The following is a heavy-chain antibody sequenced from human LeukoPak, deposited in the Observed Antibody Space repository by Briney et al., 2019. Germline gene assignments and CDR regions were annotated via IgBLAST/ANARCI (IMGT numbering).Heavy chain of an antibody. CDR3: ARGSRLTRYCSGGSCYKNWFDP. CDR2: IYYSGST. V-gene: IGHV4-39*01. D-gene: IGHD2-15*01. Sequence: SETLSLTCTVSGGSISSSSYYWGWIRQPPGKGLEWIGSIYYSGSTYYNPSLKSRVTISVDTSKNQFSLKLSSVTAADTAVYYCARGSRLTRYCSGGSCYKNWFDPWGQGTLVTVSS. CDR1: GGSISSSSYY. J-gene: IGHJ5*02.